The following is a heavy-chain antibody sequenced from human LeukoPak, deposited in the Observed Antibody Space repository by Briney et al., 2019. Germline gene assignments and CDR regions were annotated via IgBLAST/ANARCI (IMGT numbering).Heavy chain of an antibody. V-gene: IGHV3-9*01. CDR3: AKDIQAVAGHGNWFDP. D-gene: IGHD6-19*01. CDR1: GFTFDDYA. CDR2: ISWNSGSI. J-gene: IGHJ5*02. Sequence: PGRPLRLSCAASGFTFDDYAMHWVRLARGKGLEWVSDISWNSGSIGYADSVECRFTISRDNAKNSLYLHMNSLRAEDTALYYCAKDIQAVAGHGNWFDPWGQGTLVTVSS.